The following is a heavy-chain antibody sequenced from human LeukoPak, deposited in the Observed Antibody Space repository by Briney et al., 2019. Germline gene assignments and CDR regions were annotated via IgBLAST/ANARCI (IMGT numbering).Heavy chain of an antibody. CDR3: ARGYLAYYDSSGYVPYYFDY. D-gene: IGHD3-22*01. V-gene: IGHV4-34*01. J-gene: IGHJ4*02. Sequence: SETLSLTCAVYGGSFSGYYWTWIRQPPGKGLEWIGEINHSGSTIYNPSLKSRVTISVDTSKNQFSLKLSSVTAADTAVYYCARGYLAYYDSSGYVPYYFDYWGQGTLVTVSS. CDR2: INHSGST. CDR1: GGSFSGYY.